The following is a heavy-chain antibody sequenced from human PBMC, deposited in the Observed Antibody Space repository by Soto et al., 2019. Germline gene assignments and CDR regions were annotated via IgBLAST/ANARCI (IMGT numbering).Heavy chain of an antibody. J-gene: IGHJ4*02. V-gene: IGHV3-23*01. CDR1: GFTLGTYV. Sequence: EVQLLESGGGLVQPGGSLRLSCAASGFTLGTYVMTWVRQAPGKGLEWVSAISGSGGSTNYADPVKGRFTISRDNTKNTLYLQMNSLRVEDTGVYYCAKDRKGSYCSGGTCYSFDYWGQGTLVTVPS. CDR2: ISGSGGST. D-gene: IGHD2-15*01. CDR3: AKDRKGSYCSGGTCYSFDY.